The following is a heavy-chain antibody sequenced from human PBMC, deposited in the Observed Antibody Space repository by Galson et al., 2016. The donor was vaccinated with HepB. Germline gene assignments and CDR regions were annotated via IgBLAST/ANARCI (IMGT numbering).Heavy chain of an antibody. CDR2: ISGSGGAT. CDR1: GFPFNIYA. Sequence: SLRLSCAASGFPFNIYAMSWVRQAPGKGLEWVAAISGSGGATYYADYVRGRFTISRDNPRTTLYLQMDSLRADDTAIYYCARDTYGSFDPWGQGALVTVSS. V-gene: IGHV3-23*01. D-gene: IGHD3-10*01. CDR3: ARDTYGSFDP. J-gene: IGHJ5*02.